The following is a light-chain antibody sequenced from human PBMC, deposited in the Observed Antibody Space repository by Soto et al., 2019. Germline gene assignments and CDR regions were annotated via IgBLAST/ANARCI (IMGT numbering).Light chain of an antibody. CDR1: QSVSRSD. CDR3: QQFSSTPSWT. CDR2: GAS. V-gene: IGKV3-20*01. J-gene: IGKJ1*01. Sequence: EIVLTQSPGTLSLSPGERATLSCRASQSVSRSDLAWYQQKPGQAPRLLIYGASSRATGIPDRFSGSGSGTGFTLTISRMEPEDFAVYHCQQFSSTPSWTFGQGTKVDIK.